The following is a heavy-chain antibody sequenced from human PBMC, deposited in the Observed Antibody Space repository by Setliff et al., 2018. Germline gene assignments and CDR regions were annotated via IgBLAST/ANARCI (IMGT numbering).Heavy chain of an antibody. CDR1: GFTFSDHY. CDR2: IRSKAYGGTT. V-gene: IGHV3-49*04. D-gene: IGHD3-3*01. J-gene: IGHJ6*03. Sequence: GSLRLSCAASGFTFSDHYMDWVRQAPGKGLEWVGFIRSKAYGGTTDYAAPVKGRFTISRDDSKSIAYLQMNSLKTEDTAVYYCTRESSVDFWSGYPYYYYMDVWGKGTTVTVSS. CDR3: TRESSVDFWSGYPYYYYMDV.